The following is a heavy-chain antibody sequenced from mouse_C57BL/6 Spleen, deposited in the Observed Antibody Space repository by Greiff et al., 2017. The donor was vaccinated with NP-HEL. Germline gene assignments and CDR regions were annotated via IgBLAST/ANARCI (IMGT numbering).Heavy chain of an antibody. D-gene: IGHD2-4*01. CDR2: IWGDGST. V-gene: IGHV2-3*01. CDR1: GFSLTSYG. J-gene: IGHJ3*01. Sequence: VQRVESGPGLVAPSQSLSITCTVSGFSLTSYGVSWVRQPPGKGLEWLGVIWGDGSTNSPSALISRLRISKDNSKSQVFLKLNRLQTDDTATYYCAAIYYDYDSAWFAYWGQGTLVTVSA. CDR3: AAIYYDYDSAWFAY.